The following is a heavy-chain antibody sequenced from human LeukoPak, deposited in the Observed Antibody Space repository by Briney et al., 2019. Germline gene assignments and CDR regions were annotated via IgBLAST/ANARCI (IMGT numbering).Heavy chain of an antibody. CDR2: IYYSGST. J-gene: IGHJ4*02. CDR3: ARTRYYYNSRSYGAPYYFDY. V-gene: IGHV4-39*01. D-gene: IGHD3-10*01. Sequence: SETLSLTCAVSGGSISSNSYYWGWIRQPPGKGLEWIGSIYYSGSTYYNPSLKSRVTISVDTSKNQFSLKLSSVTAADTAVYYCARTRYYYNSRSYGAPYYFDYWGQGTLVTVSS. CDR1: GGSISSNSYY.